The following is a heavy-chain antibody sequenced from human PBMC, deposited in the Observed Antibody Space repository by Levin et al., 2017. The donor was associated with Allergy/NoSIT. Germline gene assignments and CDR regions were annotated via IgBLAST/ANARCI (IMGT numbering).Heavy chain of an antibody. Sequence: ASVKVSCKGSGYSFTSYWIGWVRQMPGKGLEWMGIIYPGDSDTRYSPSFQGQVTISADKSISTAYLQWSSLKASDTAMYYCARRSYSNEFDYWGQGTLVTVSS. J-gene: IGHJ4*02. D-gene: IGHD1-26*01. V-gene: IGHV5-51*01. CDR1: GYSFTSYW. CDR2: IYPGDSDT. CDR3: ARRSYSNEFDY.